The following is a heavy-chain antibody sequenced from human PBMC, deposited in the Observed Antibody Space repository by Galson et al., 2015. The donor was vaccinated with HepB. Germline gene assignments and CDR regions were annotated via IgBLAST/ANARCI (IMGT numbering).Heavy chain of an antibody. CDR3: ALSRKLGMNFDH. CDR2: IFWNDDK. J-gene: IGHJ4*02. CDR1: GLSLSSSGVG. V-gene: IGHV2-5*01. Sequence: PALVKPTQTLTLACTFSGLSLSSSGVGVGWIRQPPGKALEWLALIFWNDDKRYSRSLKKRLTITKDSSKNQVVLTMTNMDPVDTGTYYCALSRKLGMNFDHWGQGTLVTVSS. D-gene: IGHD3-16*01.